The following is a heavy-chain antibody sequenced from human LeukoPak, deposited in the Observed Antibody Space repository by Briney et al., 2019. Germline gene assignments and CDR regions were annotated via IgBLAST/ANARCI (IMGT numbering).Heavy chain of an antibody. D-gene: IGHD3-22*01. J-gene: IGHJ3*02. CDR1: GYTFTSYG. V-gene: IGHV1-69*05. Sequence: SVKVSCKASGYTFTSYGISWVRQAPGQGLEWMGGIIPIFGTANYAQKFQGRVTITTDESTSTAYMELSSLRSEDTAVYYCAIGGLTYYYDSNDAFDIWGQGTMVTVSS. CDR2: IIPIFGTA. CDR3: AIGGLTYYYDSNDAFDI.